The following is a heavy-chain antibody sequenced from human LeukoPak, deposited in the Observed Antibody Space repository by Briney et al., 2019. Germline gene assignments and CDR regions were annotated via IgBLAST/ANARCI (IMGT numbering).Heavy chain of an antibody. V-gene: IGHV1-24*01. CDR3: ATARYSGSYSPPDY. CDR2: FDPEDGET. J-gene: IGHJ4*02. D-gene: IGHD1-26*01. Sequence: ASVKVSCKVSGYTLTELSTHWVRQAPGKGLEWMGGFDPEDGETIYAQKFQGRVTMTEDTSTDTAYMELSSLRSEDTAVYYCATARYSGSYSPPDYWGQGTLVTVSS. CDR1: GYTLTELS.